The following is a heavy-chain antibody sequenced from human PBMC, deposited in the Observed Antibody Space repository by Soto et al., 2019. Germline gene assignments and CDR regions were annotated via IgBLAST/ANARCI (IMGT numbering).Heavy chain of an antibody. CDR2: ISGRGDST. CDR1: GFTFSNYA. J-gene: IGHJ6*02. D-gene: IGHD3-10*01. V-gene: IGHV3-23*01. Sequence: EVHLLESGGGLVQPGGSLRLSCAASGFTFSNYAMNWVRQAPGKGLEWVSVISGRGDSTDYADSVKGRFTISRDNSKNTLYLQMNSLRVDDTAVYYCAVTMVRGVMGLRDYYYYGMDVWGQGTTVTVSS. CDR3: AVTMVRGVMGLRDYYYYGMDV.